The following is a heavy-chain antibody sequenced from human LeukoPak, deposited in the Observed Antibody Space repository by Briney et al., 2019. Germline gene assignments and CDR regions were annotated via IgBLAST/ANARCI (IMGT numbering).Heavy chain of an antibody. CDR3: TRESGIGYSSTWQHFDS. CDR1: GFSFRNHA. CDR2: ISYDGSDK. Sequence: GGSLRLSCAASGFSFRNHAMHWVRQAPGKGLEWVAVISYDGSDKYYADSMKGRFTISRDNSKNTLYLQMNSLRPEDTAMYYCTRESGIGYSSTWQHFDSWGRGTLVTVSS. D-gene: IGHD6-13*01. J-gene: IGHJ4*02. V-gene: IGHV3-30-3*01.